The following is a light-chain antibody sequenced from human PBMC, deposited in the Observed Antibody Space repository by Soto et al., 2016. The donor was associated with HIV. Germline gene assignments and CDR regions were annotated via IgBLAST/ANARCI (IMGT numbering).Light chain of an antibody. Sequence: DIVMTQTPFSLSVTPGQPASMSCKASQSLVFSDGRTYLSWFVQKPGQPPQLLMSEVSNRFSGVPDRFSASGSGTYFTLKISRVEAEDVGNYFCMQSIQFPLTFGGGPKVEIK. CDR2: EVS. CDR1: QSLVFSDGRTY. V-gene: IGKV2D-29*01. CDR3: MQSIQFPLT. J-gene: IGKJ4*01.